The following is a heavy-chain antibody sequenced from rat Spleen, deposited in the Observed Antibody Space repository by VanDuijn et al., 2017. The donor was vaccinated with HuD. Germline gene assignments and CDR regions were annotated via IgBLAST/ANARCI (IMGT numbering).Heavy chain of an antibody. CDR3: ARHGYNSYFDY. CDR1: GFTFSTAW. J-gene: IGHJ1*01. V-gene: IGHV6-6*01. Sequence: EVQVLESGGGLVQPGNSLKLSCATSGFTFSTAWMYWYRQFPEKRLEWVARIKAKSNNYATDYTESVKGRFTISRDDSKSSIYLQMNNLKEEDTAIYYCARHGYNSYFDYWGPGTMVTVSS. D-gene: IGHD1-9*01. CDR2: IKAKSNNYAT.